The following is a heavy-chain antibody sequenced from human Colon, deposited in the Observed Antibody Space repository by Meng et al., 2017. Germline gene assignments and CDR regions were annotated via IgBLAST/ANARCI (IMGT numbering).Heavy chain of an antibody. CDR2: INTANGNA. J-gene: IGHJ4*02. D-gene: IGHD3-3*01. CDR3: ATDFSPRGDY. CDR1: GYSFTTYS. V-gene: IGHV1-3*04. Sequence: QVQLVQSGAGVKKPGASVKVSCKASGYSFTTYSMHWVRQAPGQGLEWMAWINTANGNAVYSETLQGRLTITRDASASTVNMELSSLGSEDTAVYYCATDFSPRGDYWGQGTLVTVSS.